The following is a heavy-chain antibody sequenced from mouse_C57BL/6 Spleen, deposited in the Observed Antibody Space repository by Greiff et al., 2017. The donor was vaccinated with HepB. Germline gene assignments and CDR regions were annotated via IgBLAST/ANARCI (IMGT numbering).Heavy chain of an antibody. Sequence: EVKLMESGGGLVKPGGSLKLSCAASGFTFSDYGMHWVRQAPEKGLEWVAYISSGSSTIYYADTVKGRFTISRDNAKNTLFLQMTSLRSEDTAMYYCARRDSSGYAMDYWGQGTSVTVSS. V-gene: IGHV5-17*01. J-gene: IGHJ4*01. D-gene: IGHD3-2*02. CDR1: GFTFSDYG. CDR3: ARRDSSGYAMDY. CDR2: ISSGSSTI.